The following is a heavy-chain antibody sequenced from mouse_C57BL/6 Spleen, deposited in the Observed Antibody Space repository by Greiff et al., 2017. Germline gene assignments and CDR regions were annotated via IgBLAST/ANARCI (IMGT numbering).Heavy chain of an antibody. Sequence: VQLQQPGAELVKPGASVKMSCKASGYTFTSYWITWVKQRPGQGLEWIGDIYPGSGSTNYNEKFKSKATLTVDTSSSTAYMQLSSLTSEDSAVYYCARSEDYYDYDEGDYYAMDYWGQGTSVTVSS. CDR3: ARSEDYYDYDEGDYYAMDY. CDR1: GYTFTSYW. V-gene: IGHV1-55*01. CDR2: IYPGSGST. J-gene: IGHJ4*01. D-gene: IGHD2-4*01.